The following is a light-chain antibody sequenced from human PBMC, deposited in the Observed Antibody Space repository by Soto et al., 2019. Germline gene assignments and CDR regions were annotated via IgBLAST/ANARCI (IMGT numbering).Light chain of an antibody. J-gene: IGKJ4*01. Sequence: EIVLTQSPGTLSLSPGERATLSCRASQSVISTYLAWYQQKPGQAPRLLIYGASSRATGIPARFSGSGSGTDFTLTISSLEPEDFAVYYCLQRSNWPLTFGGGTKVDIK. CDR2: GAS. V-gene: IGKV3D-20*02. CDR1: QSVISTY. CDR3: LQRSNWPLT.